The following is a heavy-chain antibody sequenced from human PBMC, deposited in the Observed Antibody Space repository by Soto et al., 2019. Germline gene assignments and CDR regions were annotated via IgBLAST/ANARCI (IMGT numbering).Heavy chain of an antibody. V-gene: IGHV1-18*01. CDR1: GYTFTHYG. CDR3: AREGQAPYYYYGMDV. J-gene: IGHJ6*02. CDR2: ISGYNGHT. Sequence: QVQVVQSGDEVKKPGASVKVSCKASGYTFTHYGFSWGRQAPGQGLEWMGWISGYNGHTKYAEKFQGRVTMTTDTSTSTAQMELRSLRSDDTAVYYCAREGQAPYYYYGMDVWGQGTAVTVSS.